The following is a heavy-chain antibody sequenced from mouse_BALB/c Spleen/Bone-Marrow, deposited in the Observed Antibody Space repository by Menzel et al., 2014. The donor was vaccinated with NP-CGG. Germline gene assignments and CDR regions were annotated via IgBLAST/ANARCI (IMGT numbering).Heavy chain of an antibody. V-gene: IGHV1S130*01. J-gene: IGHJ2*01. CDR1: GYTFTSSW. CDR3: ARELGRGYYFDY. CDR2: IHPNSGNT. Sequence: VQLQQSGSVLVRPGASVKLSCKASGYTFTSSWMHWAKQRPGQGLEWIGEIHPNSGNTNYNEKFKGKATLTVDTSSSTAYADLSSLTSEDSAVYYCARELGRGYYFDYWGQGTTLTVSS. D-gene: IGHD4-1*01.